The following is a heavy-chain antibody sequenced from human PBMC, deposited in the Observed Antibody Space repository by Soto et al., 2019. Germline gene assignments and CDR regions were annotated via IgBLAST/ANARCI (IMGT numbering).Heavy chain of an antibody. Sequence: PGGSLRLSCAASEFTFSTYAMTWVRQAPGRGLQWVATISDSGDITYYADSVKGRFTISRDNSKNTLYLQMNSLRAEDTAVYYCARVNNWNYPVDYWGQGTLVTVSS. CDR2: ISDSGDIT. V-gene: IGHV3-23*01. D-gene: IGHD1-7*01. CDR3: ARVNNWNYPVDY. CDR1: EFTFSTYA. J-gene: IGHJ4*02.